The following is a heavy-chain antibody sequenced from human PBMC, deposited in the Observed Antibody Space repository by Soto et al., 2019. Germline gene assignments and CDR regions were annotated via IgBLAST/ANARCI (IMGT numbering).Heavy chain of an antibody. CDR1: GFTFSSYG. V-gene: IGHV3-30*18. CDR2: ISYDGSNK. CDR3: AKKVGIAAAGYFDY. Sequence: QVQLVESGGGVVQSGRSLRLSCAASGFTFSSYGMHWVRQAPGKGLEWVAVISYDGSNKYYADSVKGRFTISRDNSKNTLYLQMNSLRAEDTAVYYCAKKVGIAAAGYFDYWGQGTLVTVSS. J-gene: IGHJ4*02. D-gene: IGHD6-13*01.